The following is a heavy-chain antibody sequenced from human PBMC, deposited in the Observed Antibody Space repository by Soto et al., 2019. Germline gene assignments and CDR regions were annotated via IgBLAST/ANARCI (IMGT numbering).Heavy chain of an antibody. V-gene: IGHV3-33*01. Sequence: GGSLRLSCAASGFTFSSYGMHWVRQAPGKGLEWVSYIWYNRSKKYYAYSVKGRFTISRDNAKNSLYLQMNSLRAEDTAVYYCARMGPHYWGQGTLVTVSS. CDR3: ARMGPHY. D-gene: IGHD3-16*01. CDR1: GFTFSSYG. CDR2: IWYNRSKK. J-gene: IGHJ4*02.